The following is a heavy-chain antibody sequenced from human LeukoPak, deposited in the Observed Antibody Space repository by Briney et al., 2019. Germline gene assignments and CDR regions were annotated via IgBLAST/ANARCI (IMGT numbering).Heavy chain of an antibody. Sequence: GASVKVSCKASGYTFTGYYMHWVRQAPGQGLEWMGWINPNSGGTNYAQKFQGRVTMTRDTSISTAYMELSRLRSDDTAVYYCARRPTPSSSYYYYYYMDVWGKGTTVTVSS. V-gene: IGHV1-2*02. CDR3: ARRPTPSSSYYYYYYMDV. CDR1: GYTFTGYY. CDR2: INPNSGGT. D-gene: IGHD6-6*01. J-gene: IGHJ6*03.